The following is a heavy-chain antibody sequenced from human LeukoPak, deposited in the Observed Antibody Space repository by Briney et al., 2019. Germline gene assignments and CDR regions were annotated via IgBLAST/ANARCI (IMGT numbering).Heavy chain of an antibody. J-gene: IGHJ4*02. V-gene: IGHV1-46*01. Sequence: ASVKVSCKASGYTLTSYYLHWVRQAPGQGLEWMGIINPSGGATNYAQMFQGRVTMTTDTSTSTAYMELRSLRSDDTAVYYCVRDRGDIYGDNANFDYWGQGTLVTVST. CDR2: INPSGGAT. CDR1: GYTLTSYY. D-gene: IGHD4-23*01. CDR3: VRDRGDIYGDNANFDY.